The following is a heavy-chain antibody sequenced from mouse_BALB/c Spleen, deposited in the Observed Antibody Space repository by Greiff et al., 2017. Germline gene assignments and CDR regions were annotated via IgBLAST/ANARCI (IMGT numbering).Heavy chain of an antibody. V-gene: IGHV2-2*02. CDR2: IWSGGST. D-gene: IGHD2-1*01. Sequence: VKLMESGPGLVQPSQSLSITCTVSGFSLTSYGVHWVRQSPGKGLEWLGVIWSGGSTDYNAAFISRLSISKDNSKSQVFFKMNSLQANDTAIYYCARNLYYGNYDYAMDYWGQGTSVTVSS. J-gene: IGHJ4*01. CDR3: ARNLYYGNYDYAMDY. CDR1: GFSLTSYG.